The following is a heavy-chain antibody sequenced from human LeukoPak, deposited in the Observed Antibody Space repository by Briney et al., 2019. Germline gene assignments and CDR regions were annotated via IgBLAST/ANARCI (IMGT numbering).Heavy chain of an antibody. CDR3: ATQAGSSSNYYYYGMDV. J-gene: IGHJ6*02. D-gene: IGHD6-6*01. CDR2: INPNSGDT. CDR1: GYTFTAYY. V-gene: IGHV1-2*02. Sequence: ASVKVSCKASGYTFTAYYIHWVRQAPGQGFEWMGWINPNSGDTNYAQKFQGRVTMTRDMSISAASMELSRLSSDDTAVYYCATQAGSSSNYYYYGMDVWGQGTTVTVSS.